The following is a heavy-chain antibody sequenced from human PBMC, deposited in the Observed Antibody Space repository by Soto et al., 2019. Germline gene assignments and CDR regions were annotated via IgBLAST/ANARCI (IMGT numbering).Heavy chain of an antibody. V-gene: IGHV3-15*07. CDR2: IKSKTDGGTT. D-gene: IGHD6-19*01. CDR3: TTLVEWLVSSMDV. CDR1: GFTFSNAW. Sequence: GESLKISCAASGFTFSNAWMNWVRQAPGKGLEWVGRIKSKTDGGTTDYAAPVKGRFTISRDDSKNTLYLQMNSLKTEDTAVYYCTTLVEWLVSSMDVWGQGTTVTVSS. J-gene: IGHJ6*02.